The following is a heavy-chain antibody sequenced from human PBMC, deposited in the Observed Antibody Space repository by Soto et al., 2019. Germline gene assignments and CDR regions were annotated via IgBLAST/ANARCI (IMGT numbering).Heavy chain of an antibody. D-gene: IGHD1-26*01. J-gene: IGHJ6*02. CDR3: ARASTAWPLAYGLDV. V-gene: IGHV3-21*01. CDR2: ISSRSDI. CDR1: GFTFSTYS. Sequence: PGGSLRLSCVVSGFTFSTYSINWVRQAPGKGLEWVSSISSRSDIYYADSVKGRFTISRDNAKNSVSLQMNRLRAEDTAVDYCARASTAWPLAYGLDVWGQGTTVTVSS.